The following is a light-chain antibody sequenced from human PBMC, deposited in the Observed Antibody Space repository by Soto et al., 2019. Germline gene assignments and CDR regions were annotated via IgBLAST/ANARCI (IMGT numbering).Light chain of an antibody. V-gene: IGKV3-20*01. CDR2: GAL. CDR1: QSVVTSY. Sequence: EIVLTQSPGTLSLSPGERATLSCRASQSVVTSYLAWYQQKYGQSPRLLIYGALYRAPGIPARFSGSGSGTVFILFISRLEPEDFEDYYLQYYDELMWTFGPGTKVEVK. J-gene: IGKJ1*01. CDR3: QYYDELMWT.